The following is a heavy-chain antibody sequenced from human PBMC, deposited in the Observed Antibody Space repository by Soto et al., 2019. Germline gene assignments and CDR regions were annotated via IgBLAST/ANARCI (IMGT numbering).Heavy chain of an antibody. Sequence: GGSLRLSCAASGFTFSSYSMNWVRQAPGKGLEWVSYISSSSSTIYYADSVKGRFTISRDNAKNSLYLQMNSLRDEDTAVYYCAREQFVVVANYGMDVWGQGTTVTVSS. CDR2: ISSSSSTI. J-gene: IGHJ6*02. V-gene: IGHV3-48*02. CDR1: GFTFSSYS. CDR3: AREQFVVVANYGMDV. D-gene: IGHD2-15*01.